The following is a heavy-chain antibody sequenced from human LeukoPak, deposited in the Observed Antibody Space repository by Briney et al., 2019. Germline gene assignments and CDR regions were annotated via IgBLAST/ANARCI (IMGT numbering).Heavy chain of an antibody. CDR2: IKQDGSER. J-gene: IGHJ4*02. Sequence: GGSLRLSCAASGFTFSDYYMSWIRQAPGKGLEWVANIKQDGSERHYVDSIEGRVTISRDNAKNSLYLQMNNLRAEDTAVYYCVRVRFDSSGFDYWGQGTLLTVSS. D-gene: IGHD3-22*01. CDR3: VRVRFDSSGFDY. CDR1: GFTFSDYY. V-gene: IGHV3-7*01.